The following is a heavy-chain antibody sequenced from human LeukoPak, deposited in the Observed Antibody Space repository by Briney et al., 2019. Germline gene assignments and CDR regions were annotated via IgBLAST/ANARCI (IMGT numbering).Heavy chain of an antibody. J-gene: IGHJ4*02. CDR2: IYHSGNT. CDR3: AKYYYDSSGYYFFDY. CDR1: GGSIISSNW. Sequence: RSGTLSLTCAVSGGSIISSNWWSWVRQPPGQGLEWIGEIYHSGNTNYNPSLKSRVTISVDTSKNQFSLKLSSVTAADTAVYYCAKYYYDSSGYYFFDYWGQGTLVTVSS. D-gene: IGHD3-22*01. V-gene: IGHV4-4*02.